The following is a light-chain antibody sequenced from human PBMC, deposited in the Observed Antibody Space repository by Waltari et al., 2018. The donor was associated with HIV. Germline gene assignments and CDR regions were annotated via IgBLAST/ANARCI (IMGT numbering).Light chain of an antibody. CDR3: QQYDSSSYT. V-gene: IGKV3-20*01. J-gene: IGKJ2*01. CDR1: RIFRSTY. CDR2: GTS. Sequence: EVVLTQSPDTLSLSPGGGSTLPSRASRIFRSTYLSWYQQKRGQAPRLLIYGTSNRATGIPERFSGTGSGTDFTLTIRRLEPEDFAVYYCQQYDSSSYTFGQGTKLEVK.